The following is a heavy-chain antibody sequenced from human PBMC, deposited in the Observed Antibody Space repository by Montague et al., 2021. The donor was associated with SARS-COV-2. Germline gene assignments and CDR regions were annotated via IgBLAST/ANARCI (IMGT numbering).Heavy chain of an antibody. D-gene: IGHD3-16*01. J-gene: IGHJ4*02. Sequence: SETLSLTCDVYGGSFSRYFWSWIRQLPGRGPELIGHISPTGSTCYNPSLDSRVTISLDTSKSRLSLELTSVTVADTSIYFRVGAPNEYYFDYWGQGTPVSVSS. V-gene: IGHV4-34*01. CDR2: ISPTGST. CDR1: GGSFSRYF. CDR3: VGAPNEYYFDY.